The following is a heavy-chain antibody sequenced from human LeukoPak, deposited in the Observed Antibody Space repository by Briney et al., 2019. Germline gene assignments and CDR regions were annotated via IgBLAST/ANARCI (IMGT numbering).Heavy chain of an antibody. V-gene: IGHV5-51*01. CDR2: IYPGDSDT. CDR1: GYSFTSYW. CDR3: ARLISVDTAMVNGWFDP. D-gene: IGHD5-18*01. J-gene: IGHJ5*02. Sequence: GESLKISCKGSGYSFTSYWIGWVRQMPGKGLEWMGIIYPGDSDTRYSPSFQGQVTISADKSISTAYLQWSSLKASDTAMYYCARLISVDTAMVNGWFDPWGQGTLVTVSS.